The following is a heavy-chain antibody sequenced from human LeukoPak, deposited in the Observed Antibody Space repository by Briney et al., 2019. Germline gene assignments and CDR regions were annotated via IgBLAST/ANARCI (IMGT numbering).Heavy chain of an antibody. CDR1: VFTVSSNY. D-gene: IGHD3-16*01. CDR3: ARVPSWDYYYYMDV. V-gene: IGHV3-53*01. J-gene: IGHJ6*03. Sequence: AGGSLRLSCAASVFTVSSNYMSWVRRAPGKGLEGVSVIYSGGSTYYADSVKGQFTISRDNSKNTLYLQMNSLRAEDTAVYYCARVPSWDYYYYMDVWGKGTTVTVSS. CDR2: IYSGGST.